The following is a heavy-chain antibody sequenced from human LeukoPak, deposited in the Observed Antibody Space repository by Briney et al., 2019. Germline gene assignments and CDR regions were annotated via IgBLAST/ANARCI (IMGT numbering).Heavy chain of an antibody. CDR1: GGSISTSNYY. CDR2: IFYSGST. Sequence: SETLSLTCTVSGGSISTSNYYWGWIRQPPGKGLEWIGNIFYSGSTYYSPSLKSRVTISLDTSRNQFSLKLSSVTAADTAVYYCARGLYYDSSGYNNWGQGTLVTVSS. D-gene: IGHD3-22*01. J-gene: IGHJ4*02. V-gene: IGHV4-39*07. CDR3: ARGLYYDSSGYNN.